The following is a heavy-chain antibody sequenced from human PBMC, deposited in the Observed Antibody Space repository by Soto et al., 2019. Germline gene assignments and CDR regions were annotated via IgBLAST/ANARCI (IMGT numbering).Heavy chain of an antibody. CDR2: ITGGGETT. CDR1: GFAFNKYV. CDR3: ATDQSRGTTLSYPDF. D-gene: IGHD3-16*01. Sequence: QLLESGGGLVQPGGSQRLSCAASGFAFNKYVMTWVRQPPGKGLEWVSGITGGGETTYYAESVKGRFTISRDNSKNTLFLQMKSLRADDTAVYFCATDQSRGTTLSYPDFWGQGTQVIVPP. J-gene: IGHJ4*02. V-gene: IGHV3-23*01.